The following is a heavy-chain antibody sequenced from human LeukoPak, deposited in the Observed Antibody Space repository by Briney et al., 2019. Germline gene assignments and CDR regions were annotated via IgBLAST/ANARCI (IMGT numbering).Heavy chain of an antibody. V-gene: IGHV3-30*04. D-gene: IGHD3-16*02. CDR2: ISYDGSSK. Sequence: PGGSLRLSCAASGFTFSTYAMHWVRQAPGKGLEWVAVISYDGSSKYYADSVKGRFTISRDNSKNTLYLQMNSLRAEDTAVYYCAKVGDYVWGSYRYKGDYFDYWGQGTLVTVSS. CDR1: GFTFSTYA. CDR3: AKVGDYVWGSYRYKGDYFDY. J-gene: IGHJ4*02.